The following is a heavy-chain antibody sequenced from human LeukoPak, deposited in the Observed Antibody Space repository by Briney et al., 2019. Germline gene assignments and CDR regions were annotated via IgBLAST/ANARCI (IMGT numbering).Heavy chain of an antibody. CDR2: IYYSGAT. Sequence: PSETLSLTCTVSGGSTSGSYWSWIRQPPGEGLEWIGYIYYSGATYYSPSLKSRIIISVDTSQSQFSLKMNSVTAADTAIYFCARYDSASAGFDFWGQGTLVTVSS. J-gene: IGHJ5*01. D-gene: IGHD2-2*01. CDR3: ARYDSASAGFDF. CDR1: GGSTSGSY. V-gene: IGHV4-59*01.